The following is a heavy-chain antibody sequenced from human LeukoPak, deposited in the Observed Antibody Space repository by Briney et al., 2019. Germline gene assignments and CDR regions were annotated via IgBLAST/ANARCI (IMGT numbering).Heavy chain of an antibody. CDR2: IKQDGSEK. Sequence: PGGSLRLSCAASGFTFSSYWMSWVRQAPGKGLEWVANIKQDGSEKYYVDSVKGRFTISRDNAKNSLYLQMNSLRAEDTAVYYCARAGSYYYDSSGYYYFDYWGQGTLVTVSS. CDR3: ARAGSYYYDSSGYYYFDY. V-gene: IGHV3-7*01. J-gene: IGHJ4*02. D-gene: IGHD3-22*01. CDR1: GFTFSSYW.